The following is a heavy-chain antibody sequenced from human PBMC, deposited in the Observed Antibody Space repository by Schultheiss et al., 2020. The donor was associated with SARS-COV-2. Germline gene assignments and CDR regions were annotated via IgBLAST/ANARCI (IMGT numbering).Heavy chain of an antibody. J-gene: IGHJ4*02. CDR2: IWYDGSDT. CDR3: ARAPYGSAWYGFDY. Sequence: GESLKISCAASGFTFSNYAMHWVRQAPGKGLEWVAVIWYDGSDTYYADSVKGRFTISRDNSKNTLYLQMNSLRAEDTAVYYCARAPYGSAWYGFDYWGQGTLVTVSS. D-gene: IGHD6-19*01. V-gene: IGHV3-33*08. CDR1: GFTFSNYA.